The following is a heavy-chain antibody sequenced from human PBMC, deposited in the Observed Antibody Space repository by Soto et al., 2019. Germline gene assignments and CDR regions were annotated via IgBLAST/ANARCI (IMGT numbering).Heavy chain of an antibody. Sequence: QVQLQESGPRLVEASQTLSLTCTVSNGPITSSGYYWSWIRQPPGKRLEWIGYIYHSGSTFYSPSLQSRLTMSVDTSKNQFSLTLSSVTAADTAVYHCARMSGTYYVPDYWGQGTLVTVSS. J-gene: IGHJ4*02. CDR2: IYHSGST. V-gene: IGHV4-31*03. CDR3: ARMSGTYYVPDY. CDR1: NGPITSSGYY. D-gene: IGHD1-26*01.